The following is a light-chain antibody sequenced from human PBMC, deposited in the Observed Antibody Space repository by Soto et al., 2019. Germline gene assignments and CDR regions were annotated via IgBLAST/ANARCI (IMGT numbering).Light chain of an antibody. CDR3: QQYNNWPSLFT. CDR1: QSVSSN. CDR2: GAS. V-gene: IGKV3-15*01. Sequence: EIVMTQSPATLSVSPGERATLSCRASQSVSSNLAWYQQKPGQAPRLLIYGASTRATGSPARFSGSGSGTEFTLTISSLQSEDFAVYDGQQYNNWPSLFTFGPRTKVDIK. J-gene: IGKJ3*01.